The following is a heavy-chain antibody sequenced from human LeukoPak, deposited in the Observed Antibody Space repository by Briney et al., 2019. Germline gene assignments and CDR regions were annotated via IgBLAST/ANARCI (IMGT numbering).Heavy chain of an antibody. Sequence: GASVKVSCKASGYTFTSYGINWVRQATGQGLEWMGWMNPNSGNTGYAQKFQGRVTMTRNTSISTVYMELSSLRSEDTAVYYCARLKSSSFYAFDIWGQGTMVTVSS. D-gene: IGHD6-13*01. J-gene: IGHJ3*02. V-gene: IGHV1-8*02. CDR2: MNPNSGNT. CDR1: GYTFTSYG. CDR3: ARLKSSSFYAFDI.